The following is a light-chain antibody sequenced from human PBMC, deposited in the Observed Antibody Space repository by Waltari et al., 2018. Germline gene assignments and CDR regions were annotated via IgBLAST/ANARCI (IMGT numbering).Light chain of an antibody. CDR3: QQYNTYST. J-gene: IGKJ2*01. V-gene: IGKV1-5*03. CDR1: QSISNW. CDR2: KAS. Sequence: DIQMTQPPSTLSASVGDRVTITCRASQSISNWLAWYQQKPGTAPNLLFYKASNVGRGVPSRFSGSGSGTEFTLTISSLQPDDLGTYYCQQYNTYSTFGQGTKLEIK.